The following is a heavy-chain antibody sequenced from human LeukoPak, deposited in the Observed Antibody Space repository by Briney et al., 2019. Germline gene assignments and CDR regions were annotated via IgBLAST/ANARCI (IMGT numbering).Heavy chain of an antibody. CDR1: GFTFSSYG. V-gene: IGHV3-33*01. J-gene: IGHJ4*01. CDR2: IWYDGSNK. Sequence: GGSLRLSCAASGFTFSSYGMHWVRQAPGKGLEWVAVIWYDGSNKYYADSVKGRFTISRDNSKNTVYLQMNSLRADDTAVYYCARDPTTVTTGVLGYWGQGTLVTVSS. CDR3: ARDPTTVTTGVLGY. D-gene: IGHD4-17*01.